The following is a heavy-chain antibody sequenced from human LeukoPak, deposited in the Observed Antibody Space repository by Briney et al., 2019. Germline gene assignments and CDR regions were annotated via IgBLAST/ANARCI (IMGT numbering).Heavy chain of an antibody. CDR1: GASITSYY. D-gene: IGHD2-15*01. CDR2: IYYSGST. V-gene: IGHV4-59*08. CDR3: ARGELLYDY. J-gene: IGHJ4*02. Sequence: KPSETLSLTCTVSGASITSYYWTWIRQPLKGLEWIGYIYYSGSTFYNPSLKSRVTMSVDTSKNQFSLKLSSVTAADTAVYYCARGELLYDYWGQGTLVTVSS.